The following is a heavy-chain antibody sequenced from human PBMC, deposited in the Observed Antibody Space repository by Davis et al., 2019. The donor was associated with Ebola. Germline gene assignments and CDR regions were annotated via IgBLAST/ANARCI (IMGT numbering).Heavy chain of an antibody. J-gene: IGHJ5*02. V-gene: IGHV3-23*01. D-gene: IGHD4-17*01. CDR1: GLTFLEFA. CDR2: ITVRSTA. CDR3: TGAISYGWFDP. Sequence: PGGSLRLSCEATGLTFLEFAMNWVRQAPGKGLEWVSSITVRSTAEYADSVKGRFTLSRDNSKDTVYLQMNNLRAEDTAVYYCTGAISYGWFDPWGQGTLVTVSS.